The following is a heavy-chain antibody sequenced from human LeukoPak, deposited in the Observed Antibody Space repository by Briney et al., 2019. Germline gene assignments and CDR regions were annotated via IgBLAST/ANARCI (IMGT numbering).Heavy chain of an antibody. CDR1: GFTFSDYY. J-gene: IGHJ4*02. V-gene: IGHV3-11*04. Sequence: GGSLRLSCAAFGFTFSDYYMSWIRQAPGKGLEWVSYISSSGSTIYYADSVKGRFTISRDNAKNSLYLQMNSLRAEDTAVYYCARFDYVWGSYRFSPFDYWGQGTLVTVAS. CDR3: ARFDYVWGSYRFSPFDY. D-gene: IGHD3-16*02. CDR2: ISSSGSTI.